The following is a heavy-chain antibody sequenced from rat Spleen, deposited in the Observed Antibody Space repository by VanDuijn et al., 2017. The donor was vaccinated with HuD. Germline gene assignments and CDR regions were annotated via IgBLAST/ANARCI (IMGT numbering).Heavy chain of an antibody. Sequence: EVQLVESDGGLVQPGRSLKLSCAASGFTFSDYYMAWVRQAPTKGLEWVATINFDGSSTYYRDSVKGRFTISRDNAKSTLYLQMDSLRSEDTATYYCTRGYYFDYWGQGVMVTVSS. J-gene: IGHJ2*01. CDR1: GFTFSDYY. CDR3: TRGYYFDY. CDR2: INFDGSST. V-gene: IGHV5-29*01.